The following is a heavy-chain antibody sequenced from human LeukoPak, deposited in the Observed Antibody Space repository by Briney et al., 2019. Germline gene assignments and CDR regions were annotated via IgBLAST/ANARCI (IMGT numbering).Heavy chain of an antibody. CDR2: INHSGST. D-gene: IGHD6-19*01. CDR1: GGSFSGYY. CDR3: ARTMGIAVATGGHYFDY. V-gene: IGHV4-34*01. Sequence: SETLSLTCAVYGGSFSGYYWSWIRQPPGKGLEWIGEINHSGSTNYNPSLKSRVTISVDTSKNQFSLKLSSVTAADTAVYYCARTMGIAVATGGHYFDYWGQGTLVTVSS. J-gene: IGHJ4*02.